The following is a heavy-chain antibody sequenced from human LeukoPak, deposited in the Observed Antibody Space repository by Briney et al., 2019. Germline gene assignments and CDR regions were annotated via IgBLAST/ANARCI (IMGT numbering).Heavy chain of an antibody. J-gene: IGHJ4*02. CDR3: ARGGEDSSGYYKVYFDY. D-gene: IGHD3-22*01. V-gene: IGHV4-39*06. CDR2: IYYRGAT. Sequence: PSETLSLTCTVPGGSISSSSYYWGWIRQPPGKGLESIGSIYYRGATYYNPSLKSRVTIPVATSKNQFTLKLSSVTAADTAVYYCARGGEDSSGYYKVYFDYWGQGTLVSVSS. CDR1: GGSISSSSYY.